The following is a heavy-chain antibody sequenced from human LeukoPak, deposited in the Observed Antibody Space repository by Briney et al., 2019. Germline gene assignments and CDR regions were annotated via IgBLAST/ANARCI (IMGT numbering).Heavy chain of an antibody. V-gene: IGHV4-31*03. J-gene: IGHJ4*02. D-gene: IGHD3-22*01. CDR2: IYYSGST. Sequence: SETLSLTCTVSGGSISSGGYYWSRIRQHPGKGLEWIGYIYYSGSTYYNPSLKSRVTISVDTSKNQFSLKLSSVTAADTAVYYCARGTYYYDSSGYYFDYWGQGTLVTVSS. CDR3: ARGTYYYDSSGYYFDY. CDR1: GGSISSGGYY.